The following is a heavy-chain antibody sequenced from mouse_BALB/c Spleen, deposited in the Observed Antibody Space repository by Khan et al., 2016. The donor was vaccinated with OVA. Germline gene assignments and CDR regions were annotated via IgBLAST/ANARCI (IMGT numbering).Heavy chain of an antibody. CDR1: GYSITTDYA. CDR2: ISYSGNT. V-gene: IGHV3-2*02. Sequence: EVQLQESGPGLVKPSQSLSLTCTVTGYSITTDYAWNWIRQFPGKKLEWMGFISYSGNTKYNPSLKSRISITRDTSKNQFFLQLKSATTEDTARYYCARVYGGDFDYWGQGTTLTVSS. J-gene: IGHJ2*01. D-gene: IGHD1-1*01. CDR3: ARVYGGDFDY.